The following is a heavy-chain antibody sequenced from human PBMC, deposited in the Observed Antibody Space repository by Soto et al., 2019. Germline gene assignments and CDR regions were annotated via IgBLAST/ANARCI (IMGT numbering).Heavy chain of an antibody. CDR3: AREGTKTYYYDSSGPRHFDY. CDR1: GGTFSTYA. Sequence: GASVKVSCKASGGTFSTYAINWVRQAPGQGLEWMGGIIPVFGTANYAQKFQGRVTIIADESTSTAYMELSSLRSEDTAVYYCAREGTKTYYYDSSGPRHFDYWGQGTLVTVSS. D-gene: IGHD3-22*01. CDR2: IIPVFGTA. J-gene: IGHJ4*02. V-gene: IGHV1-69*13.